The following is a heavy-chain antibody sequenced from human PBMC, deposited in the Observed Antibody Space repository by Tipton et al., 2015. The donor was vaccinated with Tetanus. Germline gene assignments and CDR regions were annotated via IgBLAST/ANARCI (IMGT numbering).Heavy chain of an antibody. J-gene: IGHJ6*02. D-gene: IGHD1-26*01. CDR2: VYSSGST. CDR1: GGSLNTFY. CDR3: ARDFRERSGTYYSYYYTMDV. Sequence: TLSLTCTVSGGSLNTFYWNWIRQPAGKGLEWIGRVYSSGSTNYNPSLKSRVTMSIDASKNQFSLELTSGTAGDTAVYYCARDFRERSGTYYSYYYTMDVWGQGTTVTVSS. V-gene: IGHV4-4*07.